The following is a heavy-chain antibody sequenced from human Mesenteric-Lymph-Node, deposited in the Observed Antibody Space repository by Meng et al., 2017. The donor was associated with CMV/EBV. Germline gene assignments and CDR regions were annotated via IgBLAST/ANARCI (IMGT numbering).Heavy chain of an antibody. V-gene: IGHV4-34*01. CDR1: GGSFSGYN. D-gene: IGHD1-26*01. CDR3: ARAVVRATGFDC. Sequence: SETLSLTCAVYGGSFSGYNWSWIRQPPGKGLEWIGEVNHSGGTNYNPSLKSRVTISVDTSKNQFSLRLTSVTAADTAVYFCARAVVRATGFDCWGQGTLVPFSS. CDR2: VNHSGGT. J-gene: IGHJ4*02.